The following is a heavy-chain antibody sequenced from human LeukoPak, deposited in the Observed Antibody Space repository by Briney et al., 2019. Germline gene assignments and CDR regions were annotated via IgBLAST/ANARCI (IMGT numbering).Heavy chain of an antibody. CDR3: AKQDTGLEDV. CDR2: INHSGST. Sequence: SETLSLTCAVYGGSFSGYYWSWIRQPPGKGLEWIGEINHSGSTNYNPSLKSRVTISVDTSKNQFSLKLSSVTAADTAVYYCAKQDTGLEDVWGQGTTVTVSS. CDR1: GGSFSGYY. D-gene: IGHD5-18*01. V-gene: IGHV4-34*01. J-gene: IGHJ6*02.